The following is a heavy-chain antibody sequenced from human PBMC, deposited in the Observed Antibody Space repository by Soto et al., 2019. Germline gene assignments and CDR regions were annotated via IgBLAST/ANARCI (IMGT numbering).Heavy chain of an antibody. J-gene: IGHJ2*01. CDR1: GFTFSSYS. CDR3: ARVGQQLVRPWYFDL. Sequence: EVQLVESGGGLVKPGGSLRLSCAASGFTFSSYSMNWFRQAPGKGLEWVSSISSSSSYIYYADSVKGRFTISRDNAKNSLYLQMNSLRAEDTAVYYCARVGQQLVRPWYFDLWCRGTLLTVSS. D-gene: IGHD6-13*01. V-gene: IGHV3-21*01. CDR2: ISSSSSYI.